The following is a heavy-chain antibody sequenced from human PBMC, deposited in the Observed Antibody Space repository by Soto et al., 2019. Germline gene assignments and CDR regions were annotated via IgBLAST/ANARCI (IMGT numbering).Heavy chain of an antibody. CDR3: AKGRGGKTVANFGMDV. CDR2: ISPFGGAT. D-gene: IGHD3-16*01. Sequence: ASVKVSCKASGDSVSNDYLHWVRQAPGQGFEWLGLISPFGGATAYAQRFEGRVTVTMDKSSTTFYLELSSLRSDDTAVYYCAKGRGGKTVANFGMDVWGQGVTVTVSS. V-gene: IGHV1-46*01. J-gene: IGHJ6*02. CDR1: GDSVSNDY.